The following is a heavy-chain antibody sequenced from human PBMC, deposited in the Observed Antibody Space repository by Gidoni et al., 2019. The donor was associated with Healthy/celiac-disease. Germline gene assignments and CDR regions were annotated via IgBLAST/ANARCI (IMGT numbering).Heavy chain of an antibody. CDR2: ISSSSSYI. V-gene: IGHV3-21*01. CDR3: ARVPDILTGYFHFYYYYMDV. Sequence: EVQLVESGGGLVKPGRSLSRSCAASGFTLISHSMIWVRRAPGKGLEWVSSISSSSSYIYYADSVKGRFTISRDNAKNSLYLQMNSLRAEDTAVYYCARVPDILTGYFHFYYYYMDVWGKGTTVTVSS. J-gene: IGHJ6*03. D-gene: IGHD3-9*01. CDR1: GFTLISHS.